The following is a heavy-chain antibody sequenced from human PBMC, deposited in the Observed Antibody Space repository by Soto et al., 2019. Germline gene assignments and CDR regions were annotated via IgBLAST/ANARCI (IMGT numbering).Heavy chain of an antibody. CDR3: AKDEGGIFDS. CDR1: GYTFAAYY. J-gene: IGHJ4*01. CDR2: IFPNSGGST. V-gene: IGHV1-2*02. D-gene: IGHD3-16*01. Sequence: QVQLVQSGAEVKGPGASVKVSCKTSGYTFAAYYIHWVRQAPGQGLAWMGFIFPNSGGSTTSAHQLEGRATMTRDSSISTAYLELSGLTPDDTAVYYCAKDEGGIFDSWGQGTLVTVSS.